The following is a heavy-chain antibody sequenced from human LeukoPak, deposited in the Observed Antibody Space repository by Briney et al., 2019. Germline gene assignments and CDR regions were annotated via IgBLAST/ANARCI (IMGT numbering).Heavy chain of an antibody. CDR1: GYSFTSYW. CDR2: IYPGDSDT. D-gene: IGHD3-22*01. J-gene: IGHJ3*02. V-gene: IGHV5-51*01. Sequence: GESLKISCQGSGYSFTSYWIGWVRQMPGKGLEWMGIIYPGDSDTRYSPSFQGQVTISADKSISTAYLQWSSLKASDTAMYYCARTTYYYDSSGSNDAFDIWGQGTMVTVSS. CDR3: ARTTYYYDSSGSNDAFDI.